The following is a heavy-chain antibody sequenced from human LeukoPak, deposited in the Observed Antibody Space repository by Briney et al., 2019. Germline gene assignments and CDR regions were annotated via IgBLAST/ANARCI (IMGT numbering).Heavy chain of an antibody. CDR2: TYYRSKWYN. V-gene: IGHV6-1*01. Sequence: SQTLSLTCAISGDSVSSYSAAWNWIRQSPSRGLEWLGRTYYRSKWYNDYAVSVKSRITINPDTSKNQFSLQLNSVTPEDTAVYSCARTGYSSTWFPWGFDPWGQGTLVTVSS. CDR1: GDSVSSYSAA. D-gene: IGHD6-13*01. J-gene: IGHJ5*02. CDR3: ARTGYSSTWFPWGFDP.